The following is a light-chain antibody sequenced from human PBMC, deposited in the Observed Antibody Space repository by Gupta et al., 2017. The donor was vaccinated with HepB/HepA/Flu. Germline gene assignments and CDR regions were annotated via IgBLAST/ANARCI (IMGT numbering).Light chain of an antibody. CDR1: QGISSA. V-gene: IGKV1D-13*01. CDR2: DAS. CDR3: QQFNNYPRALT. Sequence: AIQLTQSPSSLSASVGDRVTITCRASQGISSALAWYQQKPGKAPKLLIYDASSLESGVPSRFSGSGSGTDFTLTISSLQPEDFATYYGQQFNNYPRALTCGGGTKVEIK. J-gene: IGKJ4*01.